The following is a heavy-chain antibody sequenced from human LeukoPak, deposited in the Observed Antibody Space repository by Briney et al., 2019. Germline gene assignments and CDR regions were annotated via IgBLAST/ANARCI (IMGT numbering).Heavy chain of an antibody. CDR2: MNPNSGNT. J-gene: IGHJ5*02. V-gene: IGHV1-8*01. CDR1: GYTFTSYD. CDR3: ARGYSSSWYHLSGNWFDP. Sequence: ASVKVSCKASGYTFTSYDINWVRQATGQGLEWMGWMNPNSGNTGYAQKFQGRVTMTRNTSISTAYMELSSLRSEDAAVYYCARGYSSSWYHLSGNWFDPWGQGTLVTVSS. D-gene: IGHD6-13*01.